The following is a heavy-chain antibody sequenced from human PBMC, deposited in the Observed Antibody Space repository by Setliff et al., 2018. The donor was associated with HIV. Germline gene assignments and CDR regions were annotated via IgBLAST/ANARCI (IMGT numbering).Heavy chain of an antibody. Sequence: LRLSCAASGFTFSSYSMNWVRQAPGKGLEWVPSISSSSSYIYYADSVKGRFTISRDNAKNSLYLQMNSLRAEDTAVYYCAREGSSTIFGVVIDYYYYGMDVWGQGTTVTVSS. D-gene: IGHD3-3*01. CDR3: AREGSSTIFGVVIDYYYYGMDV. CDR2: ISSSSSYI. J-gene: IGHJ6*02. CDR1: GFTFSSYS. V-gene: IGHV3-21*01.